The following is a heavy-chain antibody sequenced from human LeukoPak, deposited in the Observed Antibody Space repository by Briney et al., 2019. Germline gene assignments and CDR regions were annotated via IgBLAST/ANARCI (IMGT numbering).Heavy chain of an antibody. V-gene: IGHV3-53*01. D-gene: IGHD4-11*01. CDR2: IYSGGST. J-gene: IGHJ4*02. Sequence: PGGSLRLFCAASGFTVSSNYMSWVRQAPGKGLEWVSVIYSGGSTYYADSVKGRFTISRDNSKNTLYLQMNSLRAEDTAVYYCARAWATVSTFDYWGQGTLVTVSS. CDR3: ARAWATVSTFDY. CDR1: GFTVSSNY.